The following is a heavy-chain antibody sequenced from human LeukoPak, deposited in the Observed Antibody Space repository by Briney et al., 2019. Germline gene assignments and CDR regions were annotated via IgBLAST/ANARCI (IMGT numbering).Heavy chain of an antibody. Sequence: SVKVSCTASGGTFSSYAISWVRQAPGQGLEWMGGIIPIFGTANYAQKFQGRVTITTDESTSTAYMELSSLRSEDTAVYYCARYLVERATILLDALDIWGQGKMVTVSS. D-gene: IGHD5-24*01. J-gene: IGHJ3*02. CDR2: IIPIFGTA. CDR3: ARYLVERATILLDALDI. V-gene: IGHV1-69*05. CDR1: GGTFSSYA.